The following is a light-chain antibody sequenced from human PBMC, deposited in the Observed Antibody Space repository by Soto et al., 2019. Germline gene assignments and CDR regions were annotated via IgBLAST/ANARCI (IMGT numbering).Light chain of an antibody. CDR2: EVS. Sequence: QSSLTQPPSASGSPGQSVTISCTGTSSDIGDYNYVSWYQQHPGKAPKLMIYEVSKRPSGVPDRFSGSKSGNTASLTVSGRQAEDEADYYCSSYAGSNNTYGFGKGTKVTVL. J-gene: IGLJ1*01. V-gene: IGLV2-8*01. CDR1: SSDIGDYNY. CDR3: SSYAGSNNTYG.